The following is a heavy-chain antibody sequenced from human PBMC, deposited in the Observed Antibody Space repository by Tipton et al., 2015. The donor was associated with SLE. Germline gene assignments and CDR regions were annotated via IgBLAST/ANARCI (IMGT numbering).Heavy chain of an antibody. CDR2: INHSGST. CDR1: GGSFSGYY. Sequence: GLVKPSETLSLTCAVYGGSFSGYYWSWIRQPPGRGLEWIGEINHSGSTNYNPSLKSRVTISVDTSKNQFSLKLSSVTAADTAVYYCARGRVTYSLRYYMDVWGKGTTVTVSS. D-gene: IGHD1-26*01. V-gene: IGHV4-34*01. J-gene: IGHJ6*03. CDR3: ARGRVTYSLRYYMDV.